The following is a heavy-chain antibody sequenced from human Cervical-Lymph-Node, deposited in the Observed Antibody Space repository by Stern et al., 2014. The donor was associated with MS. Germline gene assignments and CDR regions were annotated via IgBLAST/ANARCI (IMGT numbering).Heavy chain of an antibody. CDR2: INTNTGNT. CDR1: GYNLTTYA. V-gene: IGHV7-4-1*02. CDR3: ATWGAGSSPPLFY. Sequence: VQLVQSGSELKKPGASVKVSCKASGYNLTTYAIHWVRQAPGQGLEWMGWINTNTGNTNFAQGFQGRFVFSLDTSINTAYLQISSLKAEDSAVYYCATWGAGSSPPLFYWGQGTLVTVSS. J-gene: IGHJ4*02. D-gene: IGHD6-6*01.